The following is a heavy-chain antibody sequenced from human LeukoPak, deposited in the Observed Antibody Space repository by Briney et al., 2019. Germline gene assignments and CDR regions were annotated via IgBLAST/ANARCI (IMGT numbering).Heavy chain of an antibody. J-gene: IGHJ4*02. CDR1: GGSISSYY. Sequence: SETLSLTCTVSGGSISSYYWSWIRQPPGKGLEWIGYIYYSGSTYYNPSLKSRVTISVDTSKSQFSLKLSSVTAADTAVYYCAGELLPPLYYFDYWGQGTLVTVSS. D-gene: IGHD2-15*01. CDR3: AGELLPPLYYFDY. V-gene: IGHV4-59*12. CDR2: IYYSGST.